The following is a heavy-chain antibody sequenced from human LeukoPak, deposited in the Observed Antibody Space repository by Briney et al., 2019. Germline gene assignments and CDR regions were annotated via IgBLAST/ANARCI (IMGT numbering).Heavy chain of an antibody. CDR3: ARHRLHRLYYDSGGYYHDAFDI. J-gene: IGHJ3*02. D-gene: IGHD3-22*01. Sequence: ASVKVSCKVSGYTLTELSMHWVRQAPGKGLEWMGGFDPEDGETIYAQKFQGRVTMTTDTSTSTAYMELRSLRSDDTAVYYCARHRLHRLYYDSGGYYHDAFDIWGQGTMVTVSS. CDR1: GYTLTELS. V-gene: IGHV1-24*01. CDR2: FDPEDGET.